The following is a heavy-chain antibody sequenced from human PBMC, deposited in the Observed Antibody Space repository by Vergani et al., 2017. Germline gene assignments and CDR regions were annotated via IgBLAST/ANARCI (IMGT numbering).Heavy chain of an antibody. CDR2: FDPEDGET. Sequence: QVQLVQSGAEVKKPGASVKVSCKVSGYTLTELSMHWVRQAPGKGLEWMGGFDPEDGETIYAQKFQGRVTMTEDTSTDTAYMELSSLISEDTAVYYCATIQTLGYCTNGVCYGFDYWGQGTLVTVSS. D-gene: IGHD2-8*01. V-gene: IGHV1-24*01. CDR1: GYTLTELS. J-gene: IGHJ4*02. CDR3: ATIQTLGYCTNGVCYGFDY.